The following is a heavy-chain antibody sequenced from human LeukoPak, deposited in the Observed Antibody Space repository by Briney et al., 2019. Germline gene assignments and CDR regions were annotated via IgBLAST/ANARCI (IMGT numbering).Heavy chain of an antibody. Sequence: GESLRTSCKGSGYSFTNNWISWVRQMPGKGLEWMGRVDPSDSNTHYSPSFQGLVTISADKSISTAYLQWTSLKASDTAMYYCARQGRAYCSGTTCYASFWYWGQGTPVTVSS. CDR1: GYSFTNNW. CDR3: ARQGRAYCSGTTCYASFWY. V-gene: IGHV5-10-1*01. J-gene: IGHJ4*02. D-gene: IGHD2-2*01. CDR2: VDPSDSNT.